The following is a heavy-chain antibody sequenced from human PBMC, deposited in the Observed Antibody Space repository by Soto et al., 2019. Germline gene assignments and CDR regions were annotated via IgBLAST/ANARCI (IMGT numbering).Heavy chain of an antibody. CDR2: INVGNGNT. CDR3: ARGEPYGMDV. V-gene: IGHV1-3*05. CDR1: GYTFTSYA. Sequence: QAQLVQSGAEEKKPGASVKVSCKASGYTFTSYAIHWVRQAPGQRLEWMGWINVGNGNTKYSQKFQGRVTITRDTYASTGYMELSSLKSEDTAVYYCARGEPYGMDVWGQGTTVTVSS. D-gene: IGHD1-1*01. J-gene: IGHJ6*02.